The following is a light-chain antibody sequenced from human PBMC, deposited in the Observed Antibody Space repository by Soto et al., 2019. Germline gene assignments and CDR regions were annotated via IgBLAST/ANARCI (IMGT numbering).Light chain of an antibody. CDR1: NNDVGNYKL. CDR2: EGT. J-gene: IGLJ3*02. Sequence: QSVLTQPASVSESPGQSITISCTGTNNDVGNYKLVSWFQHHLGKAPKLIIYEGTKRPSGVSNRFSASQSGNTASLTISGLQAEDEADYYCYSYAGTSTWVFGGGTKLPS. V-gene: IGLV2-23*01. CDR3: YSYAGTSTWV.